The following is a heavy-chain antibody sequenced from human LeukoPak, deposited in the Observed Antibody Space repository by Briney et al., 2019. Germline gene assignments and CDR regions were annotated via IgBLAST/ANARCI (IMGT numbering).Heavy chain of an antibody. Sequence: PSETLSLTCAVYGGSFSGYYWSWIRQPPGKGLEWIGEINHSGSTNYNPSLKSRVTISVDTSKNQFSLKLSSLTATEPAVYSRSRGPSIAAAGTRGYCFDFWGQGTLVIVSS. J-gene: IGHJ4*02. CDR1: GGSFSGYY. CDR3: SRGPSIAAAGTRGYCFDF. CDR2: INHSGST. V-gene: IGHV4-34*01. D-gene: IGHD6-13*01.